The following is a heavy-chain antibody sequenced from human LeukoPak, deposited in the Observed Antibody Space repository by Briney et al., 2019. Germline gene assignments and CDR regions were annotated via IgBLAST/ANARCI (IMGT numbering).Heavy chain of an antibody. D-gene: IGHD6-13*01. CDR2: IKEDVIEK. J-gene: IGHJ3*01. CDR3: ARVPTGQQREAFDF. Sequence: PGGTLRLSWEGCGFTVRRNWMTWVRQAAGKGKEWVAYIKEDVIEKFYVDSVKRRFTISRDNARNSLYLQMSSLRAEDTAVYYCARVPTGQQREAFDFWGQGTTVTVS. V-gene: IGHV3-7*03. CDR1: GFTVRRNW.